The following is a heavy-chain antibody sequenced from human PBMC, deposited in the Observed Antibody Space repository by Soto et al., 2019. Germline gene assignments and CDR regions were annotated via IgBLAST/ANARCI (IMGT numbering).Heavy chain of an antibody. D-gene: IGHD3-10*01. V-gene: IGHV4-39*01. CDR2: IYYSGST. Sequence: QLQLQESGPGLVKPSETLSLTCTVSGGSISSSSYYWGWIRQPPGKGLEWIGSIYYSGSTYYNPTLKSRVTISVDTSKNQFSLKLSSVTAAHTAVYYCAMLRFGEGNYWGQGTLVTVSS. J-gene: IGHJ4*02. CDR1: GGSISSSSYY. CDR3: AMLRFGEGNY.